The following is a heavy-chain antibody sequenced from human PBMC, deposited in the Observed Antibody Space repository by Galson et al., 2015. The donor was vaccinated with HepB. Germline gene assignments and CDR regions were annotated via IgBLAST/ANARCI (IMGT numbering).Heavy chain of an antibody. J-gene: IGHJ5*02. V-gene: IGHV3-30*18. CDR3: ANNPTIFGVAVIS. CDR2: ISFDGRNE. D-gene: IGHD3-3*01. CDR1: GFTFNSYA. Sequence: SLRLSCAASGFTFNSYAMHWVRQGPGKGLEWVAFISFDGRNEYYADSVKGRFTISKDNSKNTLYLQMNSLRAEDTAVYYCANNPTIFGVAVISWGQGTLVTVSS.